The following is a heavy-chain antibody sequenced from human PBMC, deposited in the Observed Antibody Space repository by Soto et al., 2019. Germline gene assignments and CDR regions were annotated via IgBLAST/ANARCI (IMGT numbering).Heavy chain of an antibody. V-gene: IGHV3-30-3*01. CDR2: ISYDGSNK. CDR3: ARDAFAVAGTHVDY. CDR1: GFTFSSYA. Sequence: QVQLVESGGGVVQPGRSLRLSCAASGFTFSSYAMHWVRQAPGKGLEWVAVISYDGSNKYYADSVKGRFTISRDNSKNTLYLQMNSLRAEDTAVYYCARDAFAVAGTHVDYWGQGTLVTVSS. J-gene: IGHJ4*02. D-gene: IGHD6-19*01.